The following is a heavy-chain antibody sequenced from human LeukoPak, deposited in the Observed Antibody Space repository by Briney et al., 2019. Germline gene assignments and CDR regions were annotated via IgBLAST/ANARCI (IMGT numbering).Heavy chain of an antibody. D-gene: IGHD3-10*01. CDR3: ARADVSLLWFGEGPFDY. Sequence: VASVKVSCKASGYTFTGYYMHWVRQAPGQGLEWMGWINPNSGGTNYAQKFQGRVTMTRDTSISTAYMELRRLRSDDTAVYYCARADVSLLWFGEGPFDYWGQGTLVTVSS. J-gene: IGHJ4*02. V-gene: IGHV1-2*02. CDR1: GYTFTGYY. CDR2: INPNSGGT.